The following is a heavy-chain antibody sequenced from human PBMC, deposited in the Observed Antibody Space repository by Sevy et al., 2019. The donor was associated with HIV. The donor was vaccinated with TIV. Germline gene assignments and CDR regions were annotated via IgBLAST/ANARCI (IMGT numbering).Heavy chain of an antibody. D-gene: IGHD3-22*01. CDR1: GYTLTELS. V-gene: IGHV1-24*01. J-gene: IGHJ4*02. CDR2: FDPEDGKR. Sequence: ASVKVSCKVSGYTLTELSMHWVRQAHGKGLEWVGTFDPEDGKRIYAQKFKGRLTMTEDTSTETAYMELNSLRSDDTAVYYCATTKDYYDSSGYPFDYWGQGTQVTVSS. CDR3: ATTKDYYDSSGYPFDY.